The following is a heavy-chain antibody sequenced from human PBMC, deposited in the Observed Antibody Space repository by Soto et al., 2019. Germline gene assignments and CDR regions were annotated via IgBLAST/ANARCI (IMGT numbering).Heavy chain of an antibody. V-gene: IGHV2-5*02. CDR1: GFSLSTSGVG. J-gene: IGHJ4*02. Sequence: QITLKESGPTLVKPTQTLTLTCTFSGFSLSTSGVGVGWIRQPPGKALEWLALIYWDDDKRYSPSLKSRLTITKDTAKNQLVLTMTDMDPVDTGTYYCAHESNDWYGFDYWGQGTLVTFSS. CDR3: AHESNDWYGFDY. CDR2: IYWDDDK. D-gene: IGHD6-19*01.